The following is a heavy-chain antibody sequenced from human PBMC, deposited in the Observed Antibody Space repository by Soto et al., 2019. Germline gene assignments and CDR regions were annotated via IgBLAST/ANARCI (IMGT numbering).Heavy chain of an antibody. CDR1: GGSFSGYY. D-gene: IGHD6-19*01. CDR3: ARDGAVAGYKYNWFDP. Sequence: PSETLSLTCAVYGGSFSGYYLSWMRQPPGKGLEWIGEINHSGSTNYNPSLESRVTISVDTSKNQFSLKLSSVTAADTAVYYCARDGAVAGYKYNWFDPWGQGTLVTVYS. V-gene: IGHV4-34*01. J-gene: IGHJ5*02. CDR2: INHSGST.